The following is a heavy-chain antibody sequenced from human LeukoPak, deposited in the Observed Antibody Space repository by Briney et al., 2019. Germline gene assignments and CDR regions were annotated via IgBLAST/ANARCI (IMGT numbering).Heavy chain of an antibody. V-gene: IGHV3-23*01. J-gene: IGHJ4*02. CDR2: IGNSGSST. D-gene: IGHD1-26*01. Sequence: GGSLRLSCAASGFTFNNYVMNWVRQAPGKGLEWVSAIGNSGSSTYYADSVKGRFTISRDNSKNTVYLQMNSLSAEDTAVYYRATIGSSWDYWGQGTLVTVSS. CDR3: ATIGSSWDY. CDR1: GFTFNNYV.